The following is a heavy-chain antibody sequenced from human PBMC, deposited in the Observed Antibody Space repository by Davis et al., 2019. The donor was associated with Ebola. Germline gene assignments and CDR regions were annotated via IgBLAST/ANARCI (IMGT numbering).Heavy chain of an antibody. D-gene: IGHD6-19*01. V-gene: IGHV3-21*01. CDR1: GFIFRSYV. CDR2: LGTSADT. Sequence: GASLKISCAASGFIFRSYVMSWVRQAPGKGLERVSTLGTSADTYYADSVQGRFTISRDNAKNSLYLQMNSLRAEDSAMYCCAREERGYRSGRFENWIDPWGQGTLVTVSS. J-gene: IGHJ5*02. CDR3: AREERGYRSGRFENWIDP.